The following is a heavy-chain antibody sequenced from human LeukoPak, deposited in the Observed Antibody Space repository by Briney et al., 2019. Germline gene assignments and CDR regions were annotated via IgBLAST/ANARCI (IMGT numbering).Heavy chain of an antibody. Sequence: SQTLSLTCTVSGGSISSGDYYWSWIRQPPGKGLEWIGYIYYSGSTYYNPSLKSRVTISVDTSKNQFSLKLSSVTAADTAVYYCARHRETAAGTLDYWGQGPLVTVSS. CDR3: ARHRETAAGTLDY. V-gene: IGHV4-30-4*01. CDR1: GGSISSGDYY. CDR2: IYYSGST. J-gene: IGHJ4*02. D-gene: IGHD6-13*01.